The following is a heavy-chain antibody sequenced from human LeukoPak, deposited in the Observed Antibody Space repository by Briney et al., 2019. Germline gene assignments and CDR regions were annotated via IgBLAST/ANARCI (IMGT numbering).Heavy chain of an antibody. CDR3: ARVPFVVVGTTGNWFDP. D-gene: IGHD1-26*01. J-gene: IGHJ5*02. Sequence: ASVKVSCKASGYTFTNYAMNWVRQAPEQGLEWMGWINTNTGNPTYAQGFTGRFVFSLDTLVSTAYLQISRLKPEDTAVYYCARVPFVVVGTTGNWFDPWGQGTLATVSS. CDR2: INTNTGNP. V-gene: IGHV7-4-1*02. CDR1: GYTFTNYA.